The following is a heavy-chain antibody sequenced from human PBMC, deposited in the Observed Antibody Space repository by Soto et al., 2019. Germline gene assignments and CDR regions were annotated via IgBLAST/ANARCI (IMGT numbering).Heavy chain of an antibody. V-gene: IGHV3-23*01. J-gene: IGHJ6*02. Sequence: GVSLRLSCAASGFTFSSYAMSWVRQAPGKGLEWLSPISGSGGSTYYADSVKGRFTISRDNSKNTLYLQMNSLRAEDTAVYYCAKRVVAAIGYGLEGWGRGTRV. CDR1: GFTFSSYA. CDR3: AKRVVAAIGYGLEG. CDR2: ISGSGGST. D-gene: IGHD2-15*01.